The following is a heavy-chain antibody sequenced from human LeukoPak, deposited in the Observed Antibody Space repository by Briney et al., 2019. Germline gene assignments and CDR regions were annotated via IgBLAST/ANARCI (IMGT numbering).Heavy chain of an antibody. CDR3: AKDQGIQLWLKYFQH. V-gene: IGHV3-23*01. Sequence: SGGSLRLSCAASGFTFNNYAMPWVRQAPGKGLVWVSAISGSGGTTLYADSVKGRFTISRDNSKSTLYLQMNSLRAEDTAVYYCAKDQGIQLWLKYFQHWGQGTLVSVSS. CDR1: GFTFNNYA. D-gene: IGHD5-18*01. J-gene: IGHJ1*01. CDR2: ISGSGGTT.